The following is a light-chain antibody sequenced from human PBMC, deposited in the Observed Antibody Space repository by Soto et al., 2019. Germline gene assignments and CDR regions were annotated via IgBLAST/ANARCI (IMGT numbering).Light chain of an antibody. J-gene: IGLJ7*01. CDR3: SSYTSISTRV. CDR1: SSDVGSYNY. CDR2: EVS. Sequence: QSALTQPASVSGSPGQSITISCTGTSSDVGSYNYVSWYQQHPGKAPKLMIYEVSNRPSGVSNRFSGSKSGNTASLTICGLQAEAAANYYCSSYTSISTRVFGGGTQLTVL. V-gene: IGLV2-14*01.